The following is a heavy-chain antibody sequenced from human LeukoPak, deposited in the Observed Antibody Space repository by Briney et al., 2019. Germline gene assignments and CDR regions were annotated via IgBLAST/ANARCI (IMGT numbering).Heavy chain of an antibody. V-gene: IGHV3-30*02. J-gene: IGHJ4*02. CDR2: TRYDGSNK. CDR3: AKDRFHMITVTSCFDS. Sequence: GGSLRLSCAASGFTFSNYGLHWVRQAPGRRLDWAAFTRYDGSNKRYAESVKGRFTISRDNSKNTLYLQMNSLRAEDTAVYYCAKDRFHMITVTSCFDSWGQGTLVTVSS. CDR1: GFTFSNYG. D-gene: IGHD4-17*01.